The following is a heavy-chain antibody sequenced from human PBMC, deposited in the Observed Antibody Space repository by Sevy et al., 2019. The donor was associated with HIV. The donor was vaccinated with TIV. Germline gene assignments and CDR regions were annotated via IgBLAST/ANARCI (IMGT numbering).Heavy chain of an antibody. D-gene: IGHD3-22*01. Sequence: GGSLRLSCAASGFTFSSYSMNWVRQAPGKGLEWVSYISSSSSTIYYADSVKGRFTISRGNAKNSLYLQMNSLRDEDTAVYYCARDYHYDRKSRGFDPWGQGTLVTVSS. CDR3: ARDYHYDRKSRGFDP. CDR1: GFTFSSYS. V-gene: IGHV3-48*02. CDR2: ISSSSSTI. J-gene: IGHJ5*02.